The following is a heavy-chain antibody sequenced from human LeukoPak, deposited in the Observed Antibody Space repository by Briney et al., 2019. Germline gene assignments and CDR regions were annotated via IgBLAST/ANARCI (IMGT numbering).Heavy chain of an antibody. CDR3: AKGQLTVTTSWYYYYGMDV. V-gene: IGHV3-23*01. Sequence: GGSLRLSCAASGFTFSSYAMSWVRQAPGKGLEWVSAISGGGGSTYYADSVKGRFTISRDNSKNTLYLQMNSLRAEDTAVYYCAKGQLTVTTSWYYYYGMDVWGQGTTVTASS. J-gene: IGHJ6*02. CDR1: GFTFSSYA. D-gene: IGHD4-17*01. CDR2: ISGGGGST.